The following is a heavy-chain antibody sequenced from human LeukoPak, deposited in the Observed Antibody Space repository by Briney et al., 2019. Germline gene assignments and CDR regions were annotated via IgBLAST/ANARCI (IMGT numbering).Heavy chain of an antibody. J-gene: IGHJ2*01. CDR1: GFTFSNYD. V-gene: IGHV3-23*01. Sequence: PGGSLRLSCAASGFTFSNYDMSWVRQAPGKGLEWGSSISGSGDYTYYADSVKGRFTISRANSKNTLSLQMNSLRAEDTAVYYCAKDRDDWDYWYFDLWGRGTLVTVSS. CDR2: ISGSGDYT. D-gene: IGHD2-21*02. CDR3: AKDRDDWDYWYFDL.